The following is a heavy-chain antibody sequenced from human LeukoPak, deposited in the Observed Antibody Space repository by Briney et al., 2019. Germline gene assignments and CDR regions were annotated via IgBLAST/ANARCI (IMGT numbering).Heavy chain of an antibody. CDR2: MNPNSGST. CDR1: GYTFTSCD. V-gene: IGHV1-8*01. Sequence: ASVKVSCKASGYTFTSCDINWVRQAPGQGLEWMGWMNPNSGSTGYAQKFQGRVTMTRNTSISTAYMELSSLRSEDTAVYYCARGRDGTHDYWGQGALVTVSS. CDR3: ARGRDGTHDY. J-gene: IGHJ4*02. D-gene: IGHD5-24*01.